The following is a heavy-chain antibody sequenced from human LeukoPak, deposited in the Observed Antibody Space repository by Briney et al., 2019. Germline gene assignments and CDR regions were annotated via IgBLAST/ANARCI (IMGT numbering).Heavy chain of an antibody. CDR2: ISGGGRNT. J-gene: IGHJ4*02. Sequence: GGPLRLSCAVSGFTFSNYAMNWVRQAPGKGLEWVSAISGGGRNTYYAASVVGRFTISRDNSKNTLFLQMNSLSAEDTAIYYCARQTAEVVFINAYIDSWGQGALVTVSS. D-gene: IGHD2-2*01. CDR3: ARQTAEVVFINAYIDS. CDR1: GFTFSNYA. V-gene: IGHV3-23*01.